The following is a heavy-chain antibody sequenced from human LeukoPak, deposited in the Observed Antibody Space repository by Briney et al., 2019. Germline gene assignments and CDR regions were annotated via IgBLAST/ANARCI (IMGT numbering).Heavy chain of an antibody. J-gene: IGHJ6*02. D-gene: IGHD3-22*01. CDR3: ARGNYYDSSGKSNEVYYGMDV. CDR1: GFTFSDYY. Sequence: GGSLRFSGAASGFTFSDYYMSWIRKPPGKGLEGVSYISSSGSTIYYADSVKGRFTISRDNAKNSLYLQMNSLRAEDTAVYYCARGNYYDSSGKSNEVYYGMDVWGQGTTVTVSS. CDR2: ISSSGSTI. V-gene: IGHV3-11*01.